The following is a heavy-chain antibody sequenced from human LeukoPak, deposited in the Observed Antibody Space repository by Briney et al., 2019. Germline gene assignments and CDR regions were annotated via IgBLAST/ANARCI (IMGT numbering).Heavy chain of an antibody. CDR3: ARHYYGRYSSSWYVVNWFDP. V-gene: IGHV4-34*01. CDR1: GGSFSGYY. Sequence: SETLSLTCAVYGGSFSGYYWSWIRQPPGKGLEWIGEINHSGSTNYNPSLKSRVTISVDTSKNQFSLKLSSVTAADTVVYYCARHYYGRYSSSWYVVNWFDPWGQGTLVTVSS. D-gene: IGHD6-13*01. CDR2: INHSGST. J-gene: IGHJ5*02.